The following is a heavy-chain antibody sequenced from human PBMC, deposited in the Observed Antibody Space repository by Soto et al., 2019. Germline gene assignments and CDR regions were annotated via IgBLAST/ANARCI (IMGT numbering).Heavy chain of an antibody. D-gene: IGHD6-25*01. Sequence: PGGSLRLSCAASGFTFDDYAMHWVRQAPGKGLEWVSGISWNGASAGYADSVKGRFTISRDNAKNSLYLQMNSLRAEDTALYYCARGLNKAALSFEYWGQGTLVTVSS. CDR2: ISWNGASA. J-gene: IGHJ4*01. CDR3: ARGLNKAALSFEY. CDR1: GFTFDDYA. V-gene: IGHV3-20*04.